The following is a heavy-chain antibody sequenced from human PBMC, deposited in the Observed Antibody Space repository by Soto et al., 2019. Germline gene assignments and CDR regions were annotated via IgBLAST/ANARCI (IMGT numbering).Heavy chain of an antibody. J-gene: IGHJ4*02. CDR3: ARDRGSGSPWYYFDS. V-gene: IGHV4-59*01. CDR2: IYDSGGT. CDR1: GGSISSYY. D-gene: IGHD6-25*01. Sequence: SETLSLTCTVSGGSISSYYWSWIRQPPGKGLEWIGYIYDSGGTDYNPSLKSRVTISVDTSKNQFSLKLSSVTAADTAVYYCARDRGSGSPWYYFDSWGQGTLVTVSS.